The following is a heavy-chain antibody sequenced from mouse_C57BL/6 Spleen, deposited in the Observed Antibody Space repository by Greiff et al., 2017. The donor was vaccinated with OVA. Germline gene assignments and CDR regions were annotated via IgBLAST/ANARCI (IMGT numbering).Heavy chain of an antibody. Sequence: QVHVKQPGAELVKPGASVKMSCKASGYTFTSYWITWVKQRPGQGLEWIGDIYPGSGSTNYNEKFKSKATLTVDTSSSTAYMQLSSLTSEDSAVYYCASLDPGHYYAMDYWGQGTSVTVSS. CDR2: IYPGSGST. V-gene: IGHV1-55*01. J-gene: IGHJ4*01. CDR3: ASLDPGHYYAMDY. CDR1: GYTFTSYW.